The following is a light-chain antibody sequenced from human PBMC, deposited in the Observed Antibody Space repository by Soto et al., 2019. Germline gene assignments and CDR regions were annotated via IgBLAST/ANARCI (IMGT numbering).Light chain of an antibody. V-gene: IGLV2-14*01. Sequence: QSALTHPASVSGSPGQSITISCTGTSSDVGGYNYVSWYQQHPGKAPKLMIYEVSNRPSGVSNRFSGSKSGNTASLTISGLKAEDEADYYCSSYTSSSTLVFGGGTQLTVL. CDR2: EVS. CDR1: SSDVGGYNY. J-gene: IGLJ2*01. CDR3: SSYTSSSTLV.